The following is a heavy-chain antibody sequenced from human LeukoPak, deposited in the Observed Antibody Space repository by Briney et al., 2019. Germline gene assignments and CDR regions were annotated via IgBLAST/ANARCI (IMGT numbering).Heavy chain of an antibody. CDR2: IYHSGST. J-gene: IGHJ4*02. CDR3: ARVHGGNSGEGPFDY. D-gene: IGHD4-23*01. Sequence: SETLSLTCAVSGGSISSGGYSWSWIRQPPGKGLEWIGYIYHSGSTYYNPSLKSRVTISVDRSKNQFSLKLSSVTAADTAVYYCARVHGGNSGEGPFDYWGQGTLVTVSS. V-gene: IGHV4-30-2*01. CDR1: GGSISSGGYS.